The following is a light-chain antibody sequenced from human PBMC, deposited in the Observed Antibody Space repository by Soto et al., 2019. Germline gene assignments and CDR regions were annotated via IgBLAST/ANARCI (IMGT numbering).Light chain of an antibody. Sequence: QSALTQPASVSGSPGQSITISCTGTSSDVGGYNYVSWYQQHPGKAPKFMIFEVSNRPSGVSNHFSGSKTGKAASLTISGLQAEDEADYYCSSYTSTNTWEFGGGTKLTVL. CDR3: SSYTSTNTWE. CDR2: EVS. CDR1: SSDVGGYNY. V-gene: IGLV2-14*01. J-gene: IGLJ3*02.